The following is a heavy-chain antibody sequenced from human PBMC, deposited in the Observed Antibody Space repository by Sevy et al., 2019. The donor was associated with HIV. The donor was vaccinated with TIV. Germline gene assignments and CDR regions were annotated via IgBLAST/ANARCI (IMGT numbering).Heavy chain of an antibody. CDR1: GFTVNSNY. V-gene: IGHV3-53*01. D-gene: IGHD1-1*01. Sequence: GGSLRLSCAASGFTVNSNYMTWVRQAPGEGLEWVSVIYSGGTTDYADSVKGRFTISRDNSKNTLYLQMNSLSADDTAVYYCARDWNGLGYVDYWGQGTLVTVSS. CDR2: IYSGGTT. CDR3: ARDWNGLGYVDY. J-gene: IGHJ4*02.